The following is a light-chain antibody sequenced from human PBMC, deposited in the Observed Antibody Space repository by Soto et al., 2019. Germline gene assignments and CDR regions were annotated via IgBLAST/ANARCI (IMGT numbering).Light chain of an antibody. J-gene: IGKJ1*01. CDR2: DAS. Sequence: DIQMTQSPATLSASVGDRVNITWRASQSINSCLAWYQQKPGKAPQILIYDASTLKNGVPSRFSASGSGTECTLIISSLQPDDFATYYCQRYTRYSWTFGQGTKLEI. V-gene: IGKV1-5*01. CDR1: QSINSC. CDR3: QRYTRYSWT.